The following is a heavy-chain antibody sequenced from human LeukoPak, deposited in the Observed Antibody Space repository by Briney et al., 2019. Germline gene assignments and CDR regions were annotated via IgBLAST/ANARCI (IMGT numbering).Heavy chain of an antibody. V-gene: IGHV3-74*01. CDR2: INSDGSST. CDR3: ARDSSYSMDV. D-gene: IGHD6-13*01. CDR1: GLTFSSSW. J-gene: IGHJ6*02. Sequence: GGSLRLSRAVSGLTFSSSWMHWVRQAPGKGLVWVSHINSDGSSTSYADSVKGRFTISRDNAKNTVYLQMNSLRAEDTAVYYCARDSSYSMDVWGQGTTVTVSS.